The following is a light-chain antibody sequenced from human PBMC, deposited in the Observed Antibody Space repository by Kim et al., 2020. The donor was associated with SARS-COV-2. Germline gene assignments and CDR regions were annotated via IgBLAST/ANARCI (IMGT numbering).Light chain of an antibody. CDR2: VNSDGSH. Sequence: ASVNPTCTRSRGYCSYAIAWHQQQPEKGPRYLMNVNSDGSHNKGDGIPDRFSGSSSGAERYLTISSLQSEDEADYYCQTWGTGMGVFGGGTQLTVL. J-gene: IGLJ3*02. CDR3: QTWGTGMGV. V-gene: IGLV4-69*01. CDR1: RGYCSYA.